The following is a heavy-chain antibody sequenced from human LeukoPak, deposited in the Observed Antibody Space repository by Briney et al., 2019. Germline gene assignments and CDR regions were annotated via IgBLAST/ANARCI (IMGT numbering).Heavy chain of an antibody. D-gene: IGHD6-19*01. CDR1: GFTFSSYG. CDR2: IWYDGSNK. J-gene: IGHJ4*02. V-gene: IGHV3-33*01. Sequence: GGSLRLSCVASGFTFSSYGMHWVRQAPGKGLEWVAVIWYDGSNKYYADSVKGRFTISRDNSKNTLYLQMNSLRAEDTAVYYCARSYSSGWSSGNWGQGTLVTVSS. CDR3: ARSYSSGWSSGN.